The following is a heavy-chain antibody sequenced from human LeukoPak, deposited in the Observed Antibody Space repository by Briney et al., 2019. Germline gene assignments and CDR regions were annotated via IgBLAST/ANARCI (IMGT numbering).Heavy chain of an antibody. Sequence: GGSLRLSCAASGFAFSNYGMNWVRQAPGKGLEWVAVISYDGSNKYYADSVKGRFTISRDNSKNTLYLQMNSLRAEDTAVYYCAKDYWNGLYYMDVWGKGTTVTVSS. J-gene: IGHJ6*03. V-gene: IGHV3-30*18. CDR1: GFAFSNYG. CDR3: AKDYWNGLYYMDV. CDR2: ISYDGSNK. D-gene: IGHD1-1*01.